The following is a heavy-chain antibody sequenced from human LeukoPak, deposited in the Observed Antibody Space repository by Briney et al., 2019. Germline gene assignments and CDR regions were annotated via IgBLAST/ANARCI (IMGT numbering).Heavy chain of an antibody. D-gene: IGHD5-12*01. CDR2: IYTSGST. J-gene: IGHJ3*01. V-gene: IGHV4-4*07. CDR3: AKTIRGYSGYDT. Sequence: SETLSLTCTVSGGSISSHSWSWIRQPAGKGLEWIGRIYTSGSTNYNPSLKSRVTMSVDTSKNQFSLKLSSVTAADTAVYYCAKTIRGYSGYDTWGQGTMVTVSS. CDR1: GGSISSHS.